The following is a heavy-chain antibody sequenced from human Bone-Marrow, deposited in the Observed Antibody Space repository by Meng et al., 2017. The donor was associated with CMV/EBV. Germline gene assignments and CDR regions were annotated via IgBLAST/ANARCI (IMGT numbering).Heavy chain of an antibody. CDR2: INPNDGDT. Sequence: SGYTLPSFFLHWVRQGPGRGLEWLGSINPNDGDTHYARKFQGRVTMTRATSINTVYMDLNSLTSDDTATYYCARAGGGNWGVYSAYDYWGQGTLVTVSS. D-gene: IGHD3-16*01. CDR3: ARAGGGNWGVYSAYDY. CDR1: GYTLPSFF. V-gene: IGHV1-2*02. J-gene: IGHJ4*02.